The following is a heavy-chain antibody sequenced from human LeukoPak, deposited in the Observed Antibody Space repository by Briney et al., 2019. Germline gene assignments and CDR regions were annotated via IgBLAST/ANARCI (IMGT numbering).Heavy chain of an antibody. CDR2: IYYSGST. Sequence: SETLSLTCTVSGGSISSSSYYWGWIRQPPGKGLEWIGSIYYSGSTYYNPSLKSRVTISVDTSKNQFSLKLSSVTAADTAVYYCARQMRDGPFDYWGQGTLVTVSS. CDR3: ARQMRDGPFDY. D-gene: IGHD4-17*01. V-gene: IGHV4-39*01. CDR1: GGSISSSSYY. J-gene: IGHJ4*02.